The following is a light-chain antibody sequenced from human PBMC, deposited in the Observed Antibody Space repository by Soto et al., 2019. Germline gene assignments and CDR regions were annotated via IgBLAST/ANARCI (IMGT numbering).Light chain of an antibody. Sequence: EIVLTQSPGTLSLSPGERATLSCRASQSVSSSYLAWYQQKPGQAPRLLIYGASSRATGIPDRFSGSGSGTDFTLTISRLEPEDFAVYYCQQYCSSPWTFGQGNKVEIK. V-gene: IGKV3-20*01. CDR1: QSVSSSY. CDR2: GAS. CDR3: QQYCSSPWT. J-gene: IGKJ1*01.